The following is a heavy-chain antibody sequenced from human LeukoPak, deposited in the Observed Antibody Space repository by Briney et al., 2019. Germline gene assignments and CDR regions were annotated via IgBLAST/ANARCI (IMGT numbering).Heavy chain of an antibody. CDR2: INPNSGAT. CDR1: GYTFTGYY. J-gene: IGHJ4*01. V-gene: IGHV1-2*02. Sequence: ASVKVSCKASGYTFTGYYMHWVRQAPGQGLEWMGWINPNSGATRYSQKFQGRVTMTRDTSISTVYMDLSGLTSDDTAMFYCARTYYGSRGYYYFDYWGQGTLVTVST. CDR3: ARTYYGSRGYYYFDY. D-gene: IGHD3-22*01.